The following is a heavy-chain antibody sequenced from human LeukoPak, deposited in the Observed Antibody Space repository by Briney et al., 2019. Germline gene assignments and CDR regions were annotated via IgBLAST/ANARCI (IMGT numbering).Heavy chain of an antibody. CDR1: GFTFSSHE. Sequence: QPGGSLRLSCAASGFTFSSHEMNWVRQAPGKGLEWVSYISSSGSTIYCADSVKGRFTISRDNAKNSLYLQMNSLRAEDTAVYYCARDPVCDYWGQGTLVTVSS. CDR2: ISSSGSTI. J-gene: IGHJ4*02. V-gene: IGHV3-48*03. CDR3: ARDPVCDY.